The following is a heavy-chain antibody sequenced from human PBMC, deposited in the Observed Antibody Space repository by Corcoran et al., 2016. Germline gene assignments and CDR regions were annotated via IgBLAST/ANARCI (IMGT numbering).Heavy chain of an antibody. D-gene: IGHD5-12*01. V-gene: IGHV3-53*01. Sequence: EVQLGESGGGLIQPGGFLRLSCAASGFTVSSNYMSGVRQAPGKGLEWVSVIYSGGSTYYADSVKGRFTISRDNSKNTLYLQMNSLRAEDTAVYYCARGVAPYSGYDYYFDYWGQGTLVTVSS. CDR3: ARGVAPYSGYDYYFDY. J-gene: IGHJ4*02. CDR2: IYSGGST. CDR1: GFTVSSNY.